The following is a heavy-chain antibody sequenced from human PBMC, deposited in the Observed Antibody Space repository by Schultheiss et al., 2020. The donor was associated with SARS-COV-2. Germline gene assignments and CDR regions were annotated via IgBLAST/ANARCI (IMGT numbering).Heavy chain of an antibody. Sequence: GESLKISCKGSGYNFSRYWIAWVRQMPGKGLEWMGIFYPDDSDIRYSPSFQGQVTISADKSISTAYLQWSSLKASDTAMYYCARQSRGDVVVPAASYYYYYMDVWGKGTTVTVSS. D-gene: IGHD2-2*01. CDR2: FYPDDSDI. V-gene: IGHV5-51*01. CDR3: ARQSRGDVVVPAASYYYYYMDV. CDR1: GYNFSRYW. J-gene: IGHJ6*03.